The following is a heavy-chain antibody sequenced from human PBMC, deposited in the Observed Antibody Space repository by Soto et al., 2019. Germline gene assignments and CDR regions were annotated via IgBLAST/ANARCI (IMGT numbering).Heavy chain of an antibody. CDR3: AHRGGGGYDRGFDY. CDR2: IYWDDDK. CDR1: GFSLSTSGVG. D-gene: IGHD5-12*01. J-gene: IGHJ4*02. V-gene: IGHV2-5*02. Sequence: QITLKESGPTLVKPTQTLTLTCTFSGFSLSTSGVGVGWIHQPPGKALEWLALIYWDDDKRYSPSLKSRLTITKDTSKNQVVLTMTNMDPVDTATYYCAHRGGGGYDRGFDYWGQGTLVTVSS.